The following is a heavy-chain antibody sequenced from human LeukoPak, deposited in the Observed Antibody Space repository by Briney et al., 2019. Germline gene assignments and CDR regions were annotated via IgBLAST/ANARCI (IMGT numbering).Heavy chain of an antibody. V-gene: IGHV1-69*13. CDR3: ARVSVRRARTTYSSGPRVWFDP. CDR1: GGTFSSYA. D-gene: IGHD6-19*01. J-gene: IGHJ5*02. CDR2: IIPIFGTA. Sequence: GASVKVSCKASGGTFSSYAISWVRQAPGQGLEWMGGIIPIFGTANYAQKFQGRVTITADESTSTAYMELSSLRSEDTAVYYCARVSVRRARTTYSSGPRVWFDPWGQGTLVTVSS.